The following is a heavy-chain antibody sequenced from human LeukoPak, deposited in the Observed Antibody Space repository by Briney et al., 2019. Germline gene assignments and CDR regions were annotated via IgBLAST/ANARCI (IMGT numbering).Heavy chain of an antibody. V-gene: IGHV3-30-3*01. D-gene: IGHD6-13*01. CDR2: ISYDGNTN. Sequence: PGGSLRLSCAASGFTFRSYAIHWVRQAPGKGLEWVAFISYDGNTNYYADSVRGRFTISRDNSKNTLYLQMNSLRAEDTAVYYCGRDRHSTSLQFFDYWGQGTLVTVSS. CDR3: GRDRHSTSLQFFDY. J-gene: IGHJ4*02. CDR1: GFTFRSYA.